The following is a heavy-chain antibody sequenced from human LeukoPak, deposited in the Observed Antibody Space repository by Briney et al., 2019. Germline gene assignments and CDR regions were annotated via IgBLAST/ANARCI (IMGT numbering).Heavy chain of an antibody. D-gene: IGHD2-2*01. CDR2: ISHDGNTK. CDR1: GFPLSTYT. J-gene: IGHJ4*02. V-gene: IGHV3-30*14. Sequence: GGSLRLSCTASGFPLSTYTMLWLRQATGKGGEWVTVISHDGNTKHYADSVKGRFTISRDNSKNSLYLQMNSLRAEDTAFYSCARSLPATREPQAIDYWGQGTLVTVSP. CDR3: ARSLPATREPQAIDY.